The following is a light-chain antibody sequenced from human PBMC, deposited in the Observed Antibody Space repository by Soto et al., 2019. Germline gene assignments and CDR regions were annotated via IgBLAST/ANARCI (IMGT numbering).Light chain of an antibody. V-gene: IGKV3-20*01. CDR3: QYYGGSFT. Sequence: EIVLTQSPGTLSLSPGERATVSCRTSQSIDSKSLVWYQQRVGQAPRLLIYGTSSRGTGIPDRFSGSGSGTDFTLPISRLEPEDFAVYFCQYYGGSFTVGPGTKVEIK. CDR2: GTS. J-gene: IGKJ3*01. CDR1: QSIDSKS.